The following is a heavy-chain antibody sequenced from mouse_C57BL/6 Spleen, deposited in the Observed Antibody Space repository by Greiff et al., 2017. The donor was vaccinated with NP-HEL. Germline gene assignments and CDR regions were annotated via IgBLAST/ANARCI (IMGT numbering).Heavy chain of an antibody. Sequence: QVQLQQPGAELVKPGASVKLSCKASGYTFTSYWMHWVKQRPGQGLEWIGMIHPNSGSTKYNEKFKSKATLTVDKPSSPAYMQLSSLTSEDSAVYDGARSELGYYGSSYGDYWGQGTTLTVSS. CDR2: IHPNSGST. J-gene: IGHJ2*01. CDR1: GYTFTSYW. CDR3: ARSELGYYGSSYGDY. V-gene: IGHV1-64*01. D-gene: IGHD1-1*01.